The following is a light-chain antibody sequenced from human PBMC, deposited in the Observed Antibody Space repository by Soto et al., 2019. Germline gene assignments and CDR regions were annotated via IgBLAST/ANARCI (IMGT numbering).Light chain of an antibody. Sequence: QLVLTQPPSVSGAPGQRVTISCTGSSSNIGAGYDVHWYRQLPGTAPKLLIFGNTNRPSGVPDRFSGSKSGTSASLAITGLRAEDEADYYCQSYDSSLSGSMFGGGTKVTVL. CDR3: QSYDSSLSGSM. V-gene: IGLV1-40*01. CDR1: SSNIGAGYD. J-gene: IGLJ3*02. CDR2: GNT.